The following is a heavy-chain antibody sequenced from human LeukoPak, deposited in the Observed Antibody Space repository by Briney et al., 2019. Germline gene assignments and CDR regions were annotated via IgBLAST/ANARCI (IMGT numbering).Heavy chain of an antibody. CDR2: IYYSGST. CDR3: AREVVGVLRFLDY. Sequence: SETLSLTCTVSGGSISSSYYYWGWIRQPPGKGLEWIGYIYYSGSTYYNPSLKSRLTISVDTSKNQFSLKLSSVTAADTAVYYCAREVVGVLRFLDYWGQGTLVTVSS. CDR1: GGSISSSYYY. V-gene: IGHV4-30-4*08. J-gene: IGHJ4*02. D-gene: IGHD3-3*01.